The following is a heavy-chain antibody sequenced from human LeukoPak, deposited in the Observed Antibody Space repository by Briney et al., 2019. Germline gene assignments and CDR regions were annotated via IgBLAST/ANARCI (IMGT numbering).Heavy chain of an antibody. CDR2: ISGSGGSA. Sequence: PGGSLRLSCAASGFTFSSYAMSWVRQAPGKGLEWVSAISGSGGSAYYADSVKGRFTISRDNSKNTLYLQMNSLRAEDTAVYYCAKAGRDFWSGSISSYFDYWGQGTLVTVSS. J-gene: IGHJ4*02. D-gene: IGHD3-3*01. CDR1: GFTFSSYA. V-gene: IGHV3-23*01. CDR3: AKAGRDFWSGSISSYFDY.